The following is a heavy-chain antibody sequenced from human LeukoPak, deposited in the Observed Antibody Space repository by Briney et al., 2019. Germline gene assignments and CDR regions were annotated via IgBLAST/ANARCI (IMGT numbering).Heavy chain of an antibody. D-gene: IGHD2-2*01. V-gene: IGHV3-21*01. CDR2: ISSGSTYM. CDR3: AREPGPAAPPVDY. J-gene: IGHJ4*02. CDR1: GFTFTSYG. Sequence: PGGSLRLSCAASGFTFTSYGMNWVRPAPGGGLEWVSSISSGSTYMYYADSVKGRFTISRDNAKNSVYLQMNSLRVEDTAVYYCAREPGPAAPPVDYWGQGTLVTVSS.